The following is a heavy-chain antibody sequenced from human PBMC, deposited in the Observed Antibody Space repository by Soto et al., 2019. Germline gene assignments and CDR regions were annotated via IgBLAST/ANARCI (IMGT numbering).Heavy chain of an antibody. V-gene: IGHV4-31*03. D-gene: IGHD1-1*01. CDR2: IYYTGST. CDR1: GGSIGSGGYY. J-gene: IGHJ4*02. Sequence: PSETLSLTCSVSGGSIGSGGYYWSWIRQHPGKGLEWIGYIYYTGSTYINPSLRSRVTISVDTSKNQSSLKLNSVTAADTAVYYCARVHNSEIAPRGLDYWGQGTLVTVSS. CDR3: ARVHNSEIAPRGLDY.